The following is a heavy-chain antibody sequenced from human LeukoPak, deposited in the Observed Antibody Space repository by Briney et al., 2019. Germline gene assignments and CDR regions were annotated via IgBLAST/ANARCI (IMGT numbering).Heavy chain of an antibody. D-gene: IGHD4-11*01. CDR2: INPNSGGT. V-gene: IGHV1-2*02. Sequence: AAVKVSCKASGYTFTGYYMHWVRQAPGQGRKWMGWINPNSGGTNYAQKFQGRVTMTRDTSMSTAYMELTRLTSDDTAVYFCARSSDYSNYIIDYWGQGTLVTVSS. J-gene: IGHJ4*02. CDR3: ARSSDYSNYIIDY. CDR1: GYTFTGYY.